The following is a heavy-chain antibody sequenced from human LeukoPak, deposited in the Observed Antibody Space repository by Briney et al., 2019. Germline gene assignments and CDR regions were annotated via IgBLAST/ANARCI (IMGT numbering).Heavy chain of an antibody. CDR3: ARDPPGGTVSAYYYYGMDV. J-gene: IGHJ6*02. CDR1: GGTFSSYA. D-gene: IGHD4-17*01. V-gene: IGHV1-69*04. Sequence: SVKVSCKASGGTFSSYAISWVRQAPGQGLEWMGRIIPILGIANYAQKFQGRVTITADKSTSTAYMELSSLRSEDTAVYYCARDPPGGTVSAYYYYGMDVWGQGTTVTVSS. CDR2: IIPILGIA.